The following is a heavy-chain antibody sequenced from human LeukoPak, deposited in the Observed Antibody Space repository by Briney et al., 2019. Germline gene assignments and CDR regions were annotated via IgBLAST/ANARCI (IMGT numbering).Heavy chain of an antibody. D-gene: IGHD5-18*01. Sequence: QTGGSLRLSCAASGFTFSGYSMNWVRQAPGKGLEWVALISYEETNKYYTQSVKGRFTISRDNSKKMVYLQMNSLRVEDTAVYYCARGSQLWIERWLTGDYWGQRSLVTVSS. J-gene: IGHJ4*02. CDR3: ARGSQLWIERWLTGDY. CDR2: ISYEETNK. CDR1: GFTFSGYS. V-gene: IGHV3-30*03.